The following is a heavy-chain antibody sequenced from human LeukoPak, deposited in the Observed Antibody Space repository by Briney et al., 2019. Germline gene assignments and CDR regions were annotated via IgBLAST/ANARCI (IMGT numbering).Heavy chain of an antibody. V-gene: IGHV3-23*01. CDR2: ISGSGGST. CDR1: GFTVSSNY. CDR3: ARDPTSGLKMATIKGYFDY. D-gene: IGHD5-24*01. J-gene: IGHJ4*02. Sequence: GGSLRLSCAASGFTVSSNYMSWVRQAPGKGLEWVSAISGSGGSTYYADSVKGRFTISRDNSKNTLYLQMNSLRAEDTAVYYCARDPTSGLKMATIKGYFDYWGQGTLVTVSS.